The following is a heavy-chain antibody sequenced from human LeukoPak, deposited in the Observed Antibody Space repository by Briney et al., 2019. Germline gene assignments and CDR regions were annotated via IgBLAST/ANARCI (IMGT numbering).Heavy chain of an antibody. CDR1: GDSISSGSHY. Sequence: SETLSLTCSVSGDSISSGSHYWSWIRQPAGKGLEWIGRIYTSGSTNYNPSLKSRVTISVDTSKNQFSLKLSSVTAADTAVYYCARLRRTRRYYYGSGSYYGPDFDYWGQGTLVTVSS. CDR2: IYTSGST. V-gene: IGHV4-61*02. D-gene: IGHD3-10*01. CDR3: ARLRRTRRYYYGSGSYYGPDFDY. J-gene: IGHJ4*02.